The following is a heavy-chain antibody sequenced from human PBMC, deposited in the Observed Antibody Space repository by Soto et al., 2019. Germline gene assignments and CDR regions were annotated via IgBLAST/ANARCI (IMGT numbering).Heavy chain of an antibody. CDR3: ARLPSSGIDPPCHY. CDR2: RST. V-gene: IGHV4-30-2*04. J-gene: IGHJ4*02. D-gene: IGHD1-26*01. Sequence: RSTVYNPSLKSRVTISLDTSKNQFSLKVTSVTAADTAVYYCARLPSSGIDPPCHYWGQGMMVTVPS.